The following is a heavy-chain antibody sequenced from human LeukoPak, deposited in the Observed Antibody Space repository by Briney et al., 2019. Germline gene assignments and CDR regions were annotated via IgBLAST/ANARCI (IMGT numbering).Heavy chain of an antibody. V-gene: IGHV5-51*01. J-gene: IGHJ4*02. Sequence: GESLKISCKGSGYSFTCYWIGWVRQMPGKGLEWMGIIYPGDSDTRYSPSFQGQVTISADKSISTAYLQWSSLKASDTAMYYCARSGYSYGTPYYFDYWGQGTLVTVSS. CDR2: IYPGDSDT. CDR1: GYSFTCYW. D-gene: IGHD5-18*01. CDR3: ARSGYSYGTPYYFDY.